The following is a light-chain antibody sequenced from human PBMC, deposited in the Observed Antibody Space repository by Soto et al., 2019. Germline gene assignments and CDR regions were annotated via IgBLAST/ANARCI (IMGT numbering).Light chain of an antibody. V-gene: IGKV1-5*03. CDR2: KAS. CDR3: QQYNSYPLT. J-gene: IGKJ4*01. Sequence: DIQMTQSPSTLSASVGDRVTITCRASQSISSWLAWYQQKPGKAPNRLIYKASSLESGVPSRFSGSGSGTEVTLSISSLQPDDFATYYCQQYNSYPLTFGGGTKVEIK. CDR1: QSISSW.